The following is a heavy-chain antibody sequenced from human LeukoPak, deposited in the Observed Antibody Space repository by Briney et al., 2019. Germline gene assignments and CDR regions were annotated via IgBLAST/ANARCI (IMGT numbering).Heavy chain of an antibody. CDR3: AGSVYSSSRGFDY. J-gene: IGHJ4*02. V-gene: IGHV4-30-2*01. D-gene: IGHD6-13*01. CDR1: GGSISSGGYS. Sequence: PSQTLSLTCAVSGGSISSGGYSWSWIRQPPGKGLEWIGYIYHSGSTYYNPSLKSRVTISVDTSKNQFSLKLSSVTAADTAVYYCAGSVYSSSRGFDYWGQGTLVTVSS. CDR2: IYHSGST.